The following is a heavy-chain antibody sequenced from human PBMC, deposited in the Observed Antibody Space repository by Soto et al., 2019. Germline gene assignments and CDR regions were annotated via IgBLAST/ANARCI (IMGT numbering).Heavy chain of an antibody. CDR2: INAGNGNT. V-gene: IGHV1-3*01. D-gene: IGHD2-15*01. J-gene: IGHJ6*02. CDR1: GYTFTSYA. CDR3: ARAPHGDVVGPGSYYYYYYGMDV. Sequence: GASVKVSCKASGYTFTSYAMHWVRQAPGQRLEWMGWINAGNGNTKYSQKFQGRVTITRDTSASTAYMELSSLRSEDTAVYYCARAPHGDVVGPGSYYYYYYGMDVWGQGTTVTVSS.